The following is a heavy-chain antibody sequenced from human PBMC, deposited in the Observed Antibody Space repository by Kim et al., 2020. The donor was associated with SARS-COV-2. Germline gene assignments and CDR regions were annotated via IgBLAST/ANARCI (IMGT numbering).Heavy chain of an antibody. Sequence: GGSLRLSCAASGFTFSSYGMHWVRQAPGKGLEWVAVISYDGSNKYYADSVKGRFTISRDNSKNTLYLQMNSLRAEDTAVYYCAKSGYYSGFDYWGQGTLVTVSS. CDR2: ISYDGSNK. CDR1: GFTFSSYG. J-gene: IGHJ4*02. D-gene: IGHD3-9*01. CDR3: AKSGYYSGFDY. V-gene: IGHV3-30*18.